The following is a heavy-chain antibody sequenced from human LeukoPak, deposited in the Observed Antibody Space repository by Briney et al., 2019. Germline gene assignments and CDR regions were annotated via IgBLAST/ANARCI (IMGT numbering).Heavy chain of an antibody. CDR1: GYTFTSYG. CDR3: ARGWWADGDYPYYFDY. CDR2: ISAYNGNT. J-gene: IGHJ4*02. D-gene: IGHD4-17*01. V-gene: IGHV1-18*01. Sequence: ASVKVSCKASGYTFTSYGISWVRQAPGQGLEWMGWISAYNGNTNYAQKLQGRVTMTTDTSTSTAYMELRSLRSDNTAVYYCARGWWADGDYPYYFDYWGQGTLVTVSS.